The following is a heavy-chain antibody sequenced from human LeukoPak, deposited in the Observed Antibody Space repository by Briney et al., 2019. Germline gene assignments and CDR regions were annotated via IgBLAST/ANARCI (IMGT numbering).Heavy chain of an antibody. V-gene: IGHV4-59*01. Sequence: SETLSLTCTVSGGSISGCYWSWIRQPPEKGLEWIGYIYYSGSTNYNSSLKSRVTISLDTSKNQFSLKLNSVTAADTAVYYCARHRYSSSWYIDYWGQGTLVTVSS. D-gene: IGHD6-13*01. J-gene: IGHJ4*02. CDR2: IYYSGST. CDR3: ARHRYSSSWYIDY. CDR1: GGSISGCY.